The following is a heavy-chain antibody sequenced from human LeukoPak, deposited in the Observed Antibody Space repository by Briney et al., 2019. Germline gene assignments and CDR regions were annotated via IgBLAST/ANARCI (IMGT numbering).Heavy chain of an antibody. Sequence: GGSLRLSCAASGCTFSSYWMSWVRQAPGKGLEWVANIKQDGSEKHYVDSVRGRFTISRDNAKNSLYLQMNSLRAEDPAVYYCARDRSGSSSYSYYYYMAVWGKGTTVTVSS. D-gene: IGHD1-26*01. CDR1: GCTFSSYW. CDR3: ARDRSGSSSYSYYYYMAV. J-gene: IGHJ6*03. CDR2: IKQDGSEK. V-gene: IGHV3-7*01.